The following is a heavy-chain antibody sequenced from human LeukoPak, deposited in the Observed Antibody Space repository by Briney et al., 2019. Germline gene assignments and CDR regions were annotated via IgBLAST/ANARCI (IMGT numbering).Heavy chain of an antibody. J-gene: IGHJ6*02. CDR2: INPSGGST. V-gene: IGHV1-46*01. Sequence: GASVKVSCKASGYTFTSYYMHWVRQAPGQGLEWMGIINPSGGSTSYAQKFQGRVTMTRDTSTSTVYMELSSLRSEDTAVYYCARELMVRGVIGLVAGPYGMDVWGQGTTVTVSS. CDR3: ARELMVRGVIGLVAGPYGMDV. D-gene: IGHD3-10*01. CDR1: GYTFTSYY.